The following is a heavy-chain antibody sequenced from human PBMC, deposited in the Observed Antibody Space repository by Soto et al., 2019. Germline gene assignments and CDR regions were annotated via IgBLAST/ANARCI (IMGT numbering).Heavy chain of an antibody. CDR2: TYYRSKWYN. V-gene: IGHV6-1*01. Sequence: PSQTLSLTCVISGDSVSSNSAAWNWIRQSPSRGLEWLGRTYYRSKWYNDYAVSVKSRITINPDTSKNQFSLQLNSVTPEDTAVYYCARDKGAAAAAGTIGPTPLDYWGQGTLVTVSS. J-gene: IGHJ4*02. D-gene: IGHD6-13*01. CDR3: ARDKGAAAAAGTIGPTPLDY. CDR1: GDSVSSNSAA.